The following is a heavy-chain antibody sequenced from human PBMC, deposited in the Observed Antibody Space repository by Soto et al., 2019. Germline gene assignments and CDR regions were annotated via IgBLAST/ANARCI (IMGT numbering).Heavy chain of an antibody. CDR3: AGVKLACRGSFHY. CDR2: IYHSGNT. Sequence: SETLSLTCAVSGYSITNGYYWGWVRQPPGKGLEWIGSIYHSGNTYYNPSLKSRVTISLDTSKNQFSLKLTSVTAADTATYYCAGVKLACRGSFHYWGQGTLVAVSS. J-gene: IGHJ4*02. V-gene: IGHV4-38-2*01. CDR1: GYSITNGYY. D-gene: IGHD3-3*02.